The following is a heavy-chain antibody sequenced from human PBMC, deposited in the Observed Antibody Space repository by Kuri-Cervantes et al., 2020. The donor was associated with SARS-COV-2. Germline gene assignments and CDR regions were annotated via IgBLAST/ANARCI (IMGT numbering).Heavy chain of an antibody. J-gene: IGHJ6*02. CDR3: AKLGGGDYDFWSGYSDYYYGMDV. D-gene: IGHD3-3*01. V-gene: IGHV3-23*01. CDR2: ISGSGGST. CDR1: GGSISSSSYY. Sequence: GGSLRLSCTVSGGSISSSSYYWGWIRQPPGKGLEWVSAISGSGGSTYYADSVKGRFTISRDNSKNTLYLQMNSLRAEDTAVYYCAKLGGGDYDFWSGYSDYYYGMDVWGQGTTVTVSS.